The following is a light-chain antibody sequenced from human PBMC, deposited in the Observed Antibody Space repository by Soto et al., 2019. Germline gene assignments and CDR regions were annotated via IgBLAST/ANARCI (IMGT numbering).Light chain of an antibody. V-gene: IGKV1-12*01. CDR2: AAS. Sequence: DIQMTQSPSTLPASVGDRVTISCRASQSIYKWLVWYQQKPGKAPKLLIYAASSLQSGVPSRFSGSGYGTDFTLTISSLQPEDFATYYCQQADSFPLSFGGGTKVEI. J-gene: IGKJ4*01. CDR1: QSIYKW. CDR3: QQADSFPLS.